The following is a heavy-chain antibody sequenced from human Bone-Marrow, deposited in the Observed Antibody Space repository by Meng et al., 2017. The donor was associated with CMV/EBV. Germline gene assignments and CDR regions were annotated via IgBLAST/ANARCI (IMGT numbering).Heavy chain of an antibody. J-gene: IGHJ4*02. CDR3: ARDHDY. CDR1: GFIFSSYV. Sequence: GESLKISCAASGFIFSSYVMSWVRQAPGKGLEWVSTVSPSGSKTYYADSVKGRFTISRDNAKNSLYLQMNSLRAEDTAVYYCARDHDYWGQGTLVTVSS. V-gene: IGHV3-21*01. CDR2: VSPSGSKT.